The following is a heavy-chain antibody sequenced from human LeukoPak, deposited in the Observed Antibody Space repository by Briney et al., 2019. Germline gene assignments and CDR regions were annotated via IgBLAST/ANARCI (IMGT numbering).Heavy chain of an antibody. D-gene: IGHD2-15*01. CDR1: GFTFSTYA. J-gene: IGHJ4*02. CDR2: VSDGGGAT. Sequence: PGGSLRLSCAASGFTFSTYAMAWVRQAPGKGLEWVSTVSDGGGATYHADSVKGRFTISRDNAKNTVYLQMNSLRAEDTAVYYCASFACSSGTCYDYFDYWGQGNLVTVSS. V-gene: IGHV3-23*01. CDR3: ASFACSSGTCYDYFDY.